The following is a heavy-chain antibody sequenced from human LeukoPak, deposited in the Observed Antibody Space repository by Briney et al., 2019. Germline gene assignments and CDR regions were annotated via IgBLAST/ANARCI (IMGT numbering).Heavy chain of an antibody. D-gene: IGHD3-3*01. V-gene: IGHV4-4*07. CDR3: VRYEGDF. CDR1: GASISSYH. Sequence: PSETLSLTYTVSGASISSYHWSWIRQPAGEGLEWIGRIYTSGSTNYNPSLKGRVTMSVDTSKNQFSLKLTSVTAADTAVYYCVRYEGDFWGQGTLVTVSS. J-gene: IGHJ4*02. CDR2: IYTSGST.